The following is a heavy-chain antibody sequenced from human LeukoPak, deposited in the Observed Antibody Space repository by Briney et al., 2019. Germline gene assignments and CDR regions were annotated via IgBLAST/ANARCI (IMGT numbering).Heavy chain of an antibody. Sequence: GASVKVSCKAAGYTFTSYGISWVRQGPGQGLELMGWISAYNGNTNYAQKLQGRVTMTTDTSTSTAYMELRSLRSDDKAVYYCARGRGTVLRSFDSLNWFDPWGQGTLVTVSS. J-gene: IGHJ5*02. CDR2: ISAYNGNT. D-gene: IGHD3-9*01. CDR1: GYTFTSYG. CDR3: ARGRGTVLRSFDSLNWFDP. V-gene: IGHV1-18*01.